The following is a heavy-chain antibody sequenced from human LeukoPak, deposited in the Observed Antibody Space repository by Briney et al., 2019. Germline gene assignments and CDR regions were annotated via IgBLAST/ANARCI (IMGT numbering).Heavy chain of an antibody. CDR3: ARHFYGDYVNY. Sequence: SETLSLTCTVSGGSISSGSYYWGWIRQPPGKGLEWIGSIYYSGSSHYNPSLKSRVTISVDTSKNQFSLGLTSVTAADTAVYYCARHFYGDYVNYWGQGTLVTVSS. CDR2: IYYSGSS. CDR1: GGSISSGSYY. V-gene: IGHV4-39*01. J-gene: IGHJ4*02. D-gene: IGHD4-17*01.